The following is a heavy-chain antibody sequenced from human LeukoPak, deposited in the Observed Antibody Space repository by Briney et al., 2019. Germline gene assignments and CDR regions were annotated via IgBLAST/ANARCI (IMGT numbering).Heavy chain of an antibody. V-gene: IGHV3-21*01. D-gene: IGHD3-3*01. Sequence: PGGSLRLSCAASGFTFSKYSMNWVRQVPGKGLEWVSSIGTSTSDRCYADSVKGRFIISRDNAKNSLFLQVNSLRGEDTAVYYCARVFGVVIRTYYYYTMDVWGQGTTVTVSS. J-gene: IGHJ6*02. CDR1: GFTFSKYS. CDR3: ARVFGVVIRTYYYYTMDV. CDR2: IGTSTSDR.